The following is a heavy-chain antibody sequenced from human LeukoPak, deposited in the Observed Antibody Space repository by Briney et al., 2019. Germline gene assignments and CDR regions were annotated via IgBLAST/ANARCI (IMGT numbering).Heavy chain of an antibody. J-gene: IGHJ5*02. V-gene: IGHV1-69*05. D-gene: IGHD3-10*01. Sequence: SVKVSCKASGGTFSSYAISWVRQAPGQGLEWMGRIIPIFGTANYAQKFQGGVTITTDESTSTAYMELSSLRSEDTAVYYCARDRYGSGSYCNVALLNWFDPWGQGTLVTVSS. CDR3: ARDRYGSGSYCNVALLNWFDP. CDR2: IIPIFGTA. CDR1: GGTFSSYA.